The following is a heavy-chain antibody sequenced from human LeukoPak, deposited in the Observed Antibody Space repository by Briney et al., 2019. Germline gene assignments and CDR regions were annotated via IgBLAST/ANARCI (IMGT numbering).Heavy chain of an antibody. D-gene: IGHD3-16*02. CDR2: ITVSGDST. V-gene: IGHV3-23*01. CDR3: AKDYRVIRYFDN. J-gene: IGHJ4*02. CDR1: GFTFSNAW. Sequence: GGSLRLSCAASGFTFSNAWMNWVRQAPGKGLEWVSGITVSGDSTYYAGSVKGRFTISRDNSKNTVYLQMNSLRADDTAVYFCAKDYRVIRYFDNWGQGTLVTVSS.